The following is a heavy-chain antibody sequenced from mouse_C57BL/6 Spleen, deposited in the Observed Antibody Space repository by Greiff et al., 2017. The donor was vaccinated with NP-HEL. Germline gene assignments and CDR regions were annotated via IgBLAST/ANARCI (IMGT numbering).Heavy chain of an antibody. D-gene: IGHD1-1*01. V-gene: IGHV1-47*01. J-gene: IGHJ1*03. CDR1: GYTFTTYP. CDR3: ARGGYGSSYVGYWYFDV. Sequence: QVQLQQSGAELVKPGASVKMSCKASGYTFTTYPIEWMKQNHGKSLEWIGNFHPYNDDTKYNEKFKGKATLTVEKSSSTVYLELSRLTSDDSAVYYCARGGYGSSYVGYWYFDVWGTGTTVTVSS. CDR2: FHPYNDDT.